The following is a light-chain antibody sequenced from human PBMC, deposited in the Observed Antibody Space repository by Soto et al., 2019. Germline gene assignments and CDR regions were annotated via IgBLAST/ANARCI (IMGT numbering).Light chain of an antibody. J-gene: IGKJ1*01. V-gene: IGKV3-15*01. CDR1: QSVNSN. CDR2: GAS. CDR3: QQYNNWPRT. Sequence: EIVMTQSPATLSVSPGERVTLSCRASQSVNSNLAWYQQKPGQAPRLLIYGASTRATGFPARFSGSRSGTEFTLTISSLQSEDFAVYYCQQYNNWPRTFGQGTKVDI.